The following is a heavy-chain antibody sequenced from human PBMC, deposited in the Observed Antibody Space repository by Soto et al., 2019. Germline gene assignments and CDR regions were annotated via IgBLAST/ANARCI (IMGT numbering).Heavy chain of an antibody. Sequence: QVQLQESGPGLVKPSQTLSLTCTVSGGSISSGDYYWSWIRQPPGKGLEWIGYIYYSGSTYYNPSLKSRVTISVDTSKNQFSLKLSSVTAADTAVYSCARAPHIVLMVYDYWGEGTLVTVSS. D-gene: IGHD2-8*01. CDR2: IYYSGST. V-gene: IGHV4-30-4*01. CDR3: ARAPHIVLMVYDY. J-gene: IGHJ4*02. CDR1: GGSISSGDYY.